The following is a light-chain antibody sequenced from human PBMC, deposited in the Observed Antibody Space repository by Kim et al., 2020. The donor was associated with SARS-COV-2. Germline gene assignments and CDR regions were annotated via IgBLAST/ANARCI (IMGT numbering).Light chain of an antibody. V-gene: IGKV3-20*01. CDR3: QQYGSSPYT. J-gene: IGKJ2*01. Sequence: LSPGERAALSCSASHSVSSSYLAWYQQKPGQAPRLLIYGASSRATGIPDRFSGSGSGTDFTLTISRLEPEDFAVYYCQQYGSSPYTFGQGTKLEI. CDR2: GAS. CDR1: HSVSSSY.